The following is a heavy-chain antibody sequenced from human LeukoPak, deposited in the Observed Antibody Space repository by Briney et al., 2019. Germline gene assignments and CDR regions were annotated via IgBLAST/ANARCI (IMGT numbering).Heavy chain of an antibody. D-gene: IGHD6-13*01. CDR3: ARDLSSWYRSWFDP. Sequence: GGSLRLSCAASGFTFDDYGMSWVRQAPGKGLEWVSGINWNGGSTGYADSVKGRLTISRDNAKNSLYLQMNSLRAEDTALYYCARDLSSWYRSWFDPWGQGTLVTVSS. V-gene: IGHV3-20*04. CDR2: INWNGGST. CDR1: GFTFDDYG. J-gene: IGHJ5*02.